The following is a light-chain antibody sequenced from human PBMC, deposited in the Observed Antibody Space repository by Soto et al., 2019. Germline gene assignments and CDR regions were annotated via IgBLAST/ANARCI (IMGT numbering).Light chain of an antibody. J-gene: IGLJ1*01. V-gene: IGLV2-14*01. CDR1: SSDVGGYNY. CDR2: EVS. CDR3: NSYTSNNTPV. Sequence: QSVLTQPASVSGSPGQSITISCTGTSSDVGGYNYVSWYQQHPGKAPKLMIYEVSNRPSGVSNRFSGSKSDNTASLTISGLQAEDEADYYCNSYTSNNTPVFGTGTKVTV.